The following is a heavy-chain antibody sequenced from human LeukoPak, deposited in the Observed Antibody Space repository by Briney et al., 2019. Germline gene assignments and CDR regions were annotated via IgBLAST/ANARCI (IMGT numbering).Heavy chain of an antibody. Sequence: GGSLRLSCSASGFAFSDYDMNWIRQAPGKGLEWLSYIRYDGSTIYYAASVRGRFTISRDNSKNSLFLQMNSLRVEDTAVYYCAREGRGYYGDFDYWGHGTLVTVSS. D-gene: IGHD3-3*01. CDR2: IRYDGSTI. V-gene: IGHV3-11*01. J-gene: IGHJ4*01. CDR3: AREGRGYYGDFDY. CDR1: GFAFSDYD.